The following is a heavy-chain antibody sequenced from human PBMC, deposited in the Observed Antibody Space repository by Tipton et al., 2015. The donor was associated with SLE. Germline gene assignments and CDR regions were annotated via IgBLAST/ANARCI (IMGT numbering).Heavy chain of an antibody. CDR3: AKAPTGYSSGWFDY. D-gene: IGHD6-19*01. Sequence: SLRLFCAASGLTVSSNYMSWVRQAPGKGLEWVSVIYSGGSTYYADSVKGRFTISRDNSKNSLYLQMNSLRAEDTALYYCAKAPTGYSSGWFDYWGQGTLVTVSS. CDR1: GLTVSSNY. V-gene: IGHV3-53*05. J-gene: IGHJ4*02. CDR2: IYSGGST.